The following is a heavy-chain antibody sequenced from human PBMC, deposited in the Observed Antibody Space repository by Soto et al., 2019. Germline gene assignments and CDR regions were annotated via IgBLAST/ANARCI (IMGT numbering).Heavy chain of an antibody. CDR2: MSHDGNIK. V-gene: IGHV3-30-3*01. CDR1: GFTFSSHT. CDR3: ASTHSTGWHYFDY. J-gene: IGHJ4*02. D-gene: IGHD6-19*01. Sequence: SLRLSCAASGFTFSSHTMHWVRQAPGKGLEWLSLMSHDGNIKFYADSVKGRFTISRDNSKNTLYLQMTNLRPEDTALYYCASTHSTGWHYFDYWGPGTLVTVSS.